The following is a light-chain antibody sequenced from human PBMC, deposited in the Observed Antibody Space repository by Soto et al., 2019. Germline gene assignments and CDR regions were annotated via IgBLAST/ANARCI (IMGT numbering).Light chain of an antibody. CDR1: QNVSHW. V-gene: IGKV1-5*03. Sequence: EMTQSPSTLSASIGDRVTITCRASQNVSHWLAWYQQKPGRAPQFLIYEATRLETGVPSRFSGSGSGTEFTLTISSLQPDDFATYYCQQYNTFSWTFGQGTKVEIK. CDR2: EAT. CDR3: QQYNTFSWT. J-gene: IGKJ1*01.